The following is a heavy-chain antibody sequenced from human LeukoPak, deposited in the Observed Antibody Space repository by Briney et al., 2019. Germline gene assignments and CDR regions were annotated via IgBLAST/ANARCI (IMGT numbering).Heavy chain of an antibody. D-gene: IGHD3-22*01. CDR3: AGGFYDSSGYYYDAFDI. CDR1: GGSISSSSYY. J-gene: IGHJ3*02. CDR2: IYYSGST. Sequence: KSSETLSLTCTVSGGSISSSSYYWGWIRQPPGKGLEWIGSIYYSGSTYYNPSLKSRVTISVDTSKNQFSLKLSSVTAADTAVYYCAGGFYDSSGYYYDAFDIWGQGTMVTVSS. V-gene: IGHV4-39*07.